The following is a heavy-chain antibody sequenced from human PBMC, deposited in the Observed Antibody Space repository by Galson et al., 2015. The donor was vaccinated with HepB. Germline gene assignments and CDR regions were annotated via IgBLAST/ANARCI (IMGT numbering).Heavy chain of an antibody. Sequence: SLRLSCAASGFTFSSYSMNWVRQAPGKGLEWVSSISSSSSYIYYADSVKGRFTISRDNAKNSLYLQMNSLRAEDTAVYYCARVPPPPQLGYSSGWPPRGQGTLVTVSS. CDR3: ARVPPPPQLGYSSGWPP. CDR1: GFTFSSYS. D-gene: IGHD6-19*01. V-gene: IGHV3-21*01. CDR2: ISSSSSYI. J-gene: IGHJ4*02.